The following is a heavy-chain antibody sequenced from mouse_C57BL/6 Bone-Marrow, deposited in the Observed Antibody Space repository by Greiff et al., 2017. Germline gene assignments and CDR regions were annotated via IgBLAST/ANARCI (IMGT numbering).Heavy chain of an antibody. D-gene: IGHD2-5*01. J-gene: IGHJ2*01. CDR1: GYTFTSYW. CDR3: ANGYSKLYYFDD. CDR2: IDPSDSYT. V-gene: IGHV1-69*01. Sequence: QVQLQQPGAELVMPGASVKLSCKASGYTFTSYWMHWVKQRPGQGLEWIGEIDPSDSYTNYNEKFKGKSTLTVDKSSSTAYMQLSSLTSEDSAVYYCANGYSKLYYFDDWGKGTTLTVSS.